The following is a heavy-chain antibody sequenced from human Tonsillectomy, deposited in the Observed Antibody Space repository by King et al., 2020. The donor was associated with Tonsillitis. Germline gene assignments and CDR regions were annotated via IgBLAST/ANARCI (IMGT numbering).Heavy chain of an antibody. CDR1: GFTFDDYA. CDR2: ISWNSGNK. V-gene: IGHV3-9*01. D-gene: IGHD6-13*01. J-gene: IGHJ4*02. CDR3: AKDMAIVAAGPSNFYH. Sequence: VQLVESGGDLVQPGRSLRLSCAASGFTFDDYAMHWVRQTPGKGLEWVSGISWNSGNKGYADSVKGRFTISRDNAKNSLYLQMNNLRLEDTALYYCAKDMAIVAAGPSNFYHWGQGTLVTVSS.